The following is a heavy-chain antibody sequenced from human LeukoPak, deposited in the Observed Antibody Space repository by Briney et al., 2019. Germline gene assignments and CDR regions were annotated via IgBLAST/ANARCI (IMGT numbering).Heavy chain of an antibody. CDR2: ISWDGGST. V-gene: IGHV3-43D*03. D-gene: IGHD3-10*01. Sequence: GGSLRLSCAASGFTFDDYAMHWVRQAPGKGLVWVSLISWDGGSTYYADSVKGRFTISRDNSKNSLYLQMKSLRPEDTALYYCAKDSGSGSYYPTNWFDPWGQGTLVTVSS. CDR3: AKDSGSGSYYPTNWFDP. J-gene: IGHJ5*02. CDR1: GFTFDDYA.